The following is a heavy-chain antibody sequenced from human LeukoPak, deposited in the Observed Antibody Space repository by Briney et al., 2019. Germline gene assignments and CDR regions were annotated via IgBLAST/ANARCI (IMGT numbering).Heavy chain of an antibody. Sequence: GGSLRLSCAASGFTFSSYAMHWVRQAPGKGLEYVSAISSNGGSTYYANSVKGRFTISRDNSKNTLYLQMGSLRAEDMAVYYCARGELLLGAFDIWGQGTMVTVSS. D-gene: IGHD1-26*01. V-gene: IGHV3-64*01. J-gene: IGHJ3*02. CDR2: ISSNGGST. CDR1: GFTFSSYA. CDR3: ARGELLLGAFDI.